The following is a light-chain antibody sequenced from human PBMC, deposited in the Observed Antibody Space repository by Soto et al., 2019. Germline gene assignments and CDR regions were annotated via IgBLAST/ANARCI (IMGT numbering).Light chain of an antibody. Sequence: DMQMTQSPSSVSASLGDRVTITCRASQDIHTWLAWYQQKPGQAPKLLIYGASHLQSGVPSRFSGSGSGTDFTLTISSLQSADFATYYCQQANSFPFTFGPGTKVDVK. CDR3: QQANSFPFT. CDR1: QDIHTW. V-gene: IGKV1-12*01. J-gene: IGKJ3*01. CDR2: GAS.